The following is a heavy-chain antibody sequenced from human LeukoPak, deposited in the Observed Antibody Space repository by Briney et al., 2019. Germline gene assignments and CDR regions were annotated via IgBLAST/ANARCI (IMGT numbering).Heavy chain of an antibody. Sequence: GGSLRRSCTASGFTLGSHDMHWVRQIPGQGLEWVAAVSSGFHAFFADSVQGRFTVSREDARNSLYLQMNSLRAGDTAVYYCVREARGYHYTYFDYWGQGTLVTVSS. V-gene: IGHV3-13*01. J-gene: IGHJ4*02. CDR1: GFTLGSHD. CDR3: VREARGYHYTYFDY. CDR2: VSSGFHA. D-gene: IGHD5-18*01.